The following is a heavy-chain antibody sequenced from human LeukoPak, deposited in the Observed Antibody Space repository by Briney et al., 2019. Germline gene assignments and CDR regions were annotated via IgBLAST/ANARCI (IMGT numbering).Heavy chain of an antibody. J-gene: IGHJ4*02. V-gene: IGHV4-39*01. CDR1: GGSISSSSYY. CDR2: IYYSGST. D-gene: IGHD1-26*01. Sequence: PSETLSLTCTVSGGSISSSSYYWGWIRQPPGKGLEWIGSIYYSGSTYYNPSLKSRVTISVDTSKNQFSLKLSSVTAADTAVYYCALQWELPGPFDYWGQGTLVTVSS. CDR3: ALQWELPGPFDY.